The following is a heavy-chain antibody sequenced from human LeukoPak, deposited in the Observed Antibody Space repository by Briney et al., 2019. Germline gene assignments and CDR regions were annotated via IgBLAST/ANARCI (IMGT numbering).Heavy chain of an antibody. D-gene: IGHD1-26*01. CDR3: ARGRSYYNSVDI. Sequence: SETLSLTCAVYGGSFSGYYWSWIRHPPGKGLEWIGEINHSGSTNYNPSLKSRVTISVDTSKNQFSLKLSSVTAADTAVYYCARGRSYYNSVDIWGQGTMVTVSS. J-gene: IGHJ3*02. CDR1: GGSFSGYY. CDR2: INHSGST. V-gene: IGHV4-34*01.